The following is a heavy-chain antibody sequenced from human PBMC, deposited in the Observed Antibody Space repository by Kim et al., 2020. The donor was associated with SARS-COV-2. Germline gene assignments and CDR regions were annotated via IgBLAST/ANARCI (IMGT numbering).Heavy chain of an antibody. J-gene: IGHJ3*01. D-gene: IGHD3-16*01. V-gene: IGHV1-18*04. CDR1: NHTFTING. CDR3: ARGALYDAFDF. Sequence: ASVKVSCKTSNHTFTINGVSWVRRAPRQGLEWLGWISTFSDTSGYARKFQGRVTMSKDISTATVFLELHDLTSDDTAVYYCARGALYDAFDFWGQGTLVTVSS. CDR2: ISTFSDTS.